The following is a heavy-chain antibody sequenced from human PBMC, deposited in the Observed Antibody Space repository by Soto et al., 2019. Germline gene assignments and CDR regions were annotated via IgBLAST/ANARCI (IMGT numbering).Heavy chain of an antibody. CDR1: GFTFSDYA. CDR2: VSHDGRNT. V-gene: IGHV3-30*18. Sequence: VQLVESGGGVVQPGRSLRLSCAASGFTFSDYAMHWVRQAPGKGLEWVAVVSHDGRNTHYADSVKGRFTISRDSSKNTVSLGRTSLRAGDTAVYYCAKGGRQWLVTSDFNYWGQGALVTVSS. CDR3: AKGGRQWLVTSDFNY. D-gene: IGHD6-19*01. J-gene: IGHJ4*02.